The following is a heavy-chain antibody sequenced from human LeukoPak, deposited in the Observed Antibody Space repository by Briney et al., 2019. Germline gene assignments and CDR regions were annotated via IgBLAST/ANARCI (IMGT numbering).Heavy chain of an antibody. V-gene: IGHV1-18*01. CDR1: GYTFTSYG. J-gene: IGHJ5*02. CDR2: ISTYNGNT. CDR3: ARATARPSEWFGP. D-gene: IGHD4-17*01. Sequence: RASVTVSCKASGYTFTSYGISWVRQAPGQGLEWMGWISTYNGNTNSAQKLQGRVTMTTDTSTSTAYMELRSLRSDDTAVYYCARATARPSEWFGPWGQGTLVTVSS.